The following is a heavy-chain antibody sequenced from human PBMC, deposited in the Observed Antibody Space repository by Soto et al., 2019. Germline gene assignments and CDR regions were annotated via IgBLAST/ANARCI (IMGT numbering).Heavy chain of an antibody. J-gene: IGHJ4*02. Sequence: EVQLLESGGGLVQPVGSLRLSCAASGFTFSSYAMSWVRQAPGKGLEWVSAISGSGGSTYYADSVKGRFTFSRDNSKNTLYLHMNSLRAEDTAVYYCAKDSCSSTSCYHFDYWGQGTLVTVSS. CDR2: ISGSGGST. D-gene: IGHD2-2*01. CDR3: AKDSCSSTSCYHFDY. CDR1: GFTFSSYA. V-gene: IGHV3-23*01.